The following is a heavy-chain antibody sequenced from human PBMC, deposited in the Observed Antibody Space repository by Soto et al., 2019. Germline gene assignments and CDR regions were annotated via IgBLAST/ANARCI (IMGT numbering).Heavy chain of an antibody. CDR3: AKDTRLLPYYDFWSGETAYYYYMDV. D-gene: IGHD3-3*01. CDR2: ISGSGGST. Sequence: GGSLRLSCAASGFTFSSYAMSWVRQAPGKGLEWVSAISGSGGSTYYADSVKGRFTISRDNSKNTLYLQMNSLRAKDTAVYYCAKDTRLLPYYDFWSGETAYYYYMDVWGKGTTVTVSS. CDR1: GFTFSSYA. V-gene: IGHV3-23*01. J-gene: IGHJ6*03.